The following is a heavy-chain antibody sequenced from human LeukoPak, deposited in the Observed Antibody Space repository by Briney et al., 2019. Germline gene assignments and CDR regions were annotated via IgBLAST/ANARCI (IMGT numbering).Heavy chain of an antibody. CDR3: ARGTSYDFWSGYYTAPGSDY. CDR1: GFTFSSYA. J-gene: IGHJ4*02. Sequence: GRSLRLSCAASGFTFSSYAMHWVRQAPGKGLEWVAVISYDGSNKYYADSVKGRFTISRDNSKNTLYLQMNSLRAEDTAVYYCARGTSYDFWSGYYTAPGSDYWGQGTLVTVSS. CDR2: ISYDGSNK. V-gene: IGHV3-30-3*01. D-gene: IGHD3-3*01.